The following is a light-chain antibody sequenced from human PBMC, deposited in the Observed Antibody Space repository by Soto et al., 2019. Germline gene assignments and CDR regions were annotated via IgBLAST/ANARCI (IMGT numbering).Light chain of an antibody. CDR3: QQTFSRPYT. V-gene: IGKV1-39*01. CDR1: QIVRSN. CDR2: AAS. J-gene: IGKJ2*01. Sequence: DIQMTQSPSSLSASVGDSVTITCRASQIVRSNLNWYQQKPGKVPELLIYAASTLQPGVPSRFRGSGSGTDFTLTVSSLQPEDFATYHCQQTFSRPYTFGQGTKLEIE.